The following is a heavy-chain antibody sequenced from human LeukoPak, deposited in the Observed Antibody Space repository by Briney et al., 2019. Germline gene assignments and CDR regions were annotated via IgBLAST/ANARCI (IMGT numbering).Heavy chain of an antibody. V-gene: IGHV3-64*01. CDR2: ISSNGGST. CDR1: GLILSRYA. CDR3: ARGTPYYYYYGMDV. D-gene: IGHD1-14*01. J-gene: IGHJ6*02. Sequence: GGSLRLSCAASGLILSRYAMHWVRQAPGKGLEYVSAISSNGGSTYYANSVKGRFTISRDNSKNTLYLQMGSLRAEDMAVYYCARGTPYYYYYGMDVWGQGTTVTVSS.